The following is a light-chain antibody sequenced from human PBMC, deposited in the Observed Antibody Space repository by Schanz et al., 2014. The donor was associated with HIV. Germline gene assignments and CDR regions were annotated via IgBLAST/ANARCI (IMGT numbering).Light chain of an antibody. J-gene: IGLJ2*01. Sequence: QSVLTQPPSLSAAPGQKVTISCTGSSSNIGSNSVSWYQQLPGTAPKLLIYGNSNRPSGVPDRFSGSKSGTSASLAITGLQAEDEADYYCQTYDSSRNVVFGGGTKLTVL. CDR1: SSNIGSNS. CDR3: QTYDSSRNVV. CDR2: GNS. V-gene: IGLV1-40*01.